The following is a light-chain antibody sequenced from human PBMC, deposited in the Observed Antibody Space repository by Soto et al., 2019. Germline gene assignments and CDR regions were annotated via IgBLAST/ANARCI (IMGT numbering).Light chain of an antibody. CDR2: KAS. CDR1: QTISSW. V-gene: IGKV1-5*03. CDR3: QQYNSYSWT. Sequence: DIQMTQSPSTLSASVRERVTITCRASQTISSWLAWYQQKPGKAPKLLIYKASSLESGVPSRFSGSGSGTEFTLTISSLQPDDFATYYCQQYNSYSWTFGQGSKV. J-gene: IGKJ1*01.